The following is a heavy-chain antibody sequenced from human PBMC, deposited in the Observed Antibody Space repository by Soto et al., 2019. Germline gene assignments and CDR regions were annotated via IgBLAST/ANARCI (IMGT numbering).Heavy chain of an antibody. CDR1: GYSISSGYY. CDR2: IYHSGST. D-gene: IGHD3-10*01. J-gene: IGHJ4*02. CDR3: ARKYYYGAGTLDY. Sequence: SETLSLTCAVSGYSISSGYYWGWIRQPPGKGLEWIGSIYHSGSTCYSPSFQGQVTMSADKSISTAYLQWSSLKASDSGMYYCARKYYYGAGTLDYWGQGTLVTVSS. V-gene: IGHV4-38-2*01.